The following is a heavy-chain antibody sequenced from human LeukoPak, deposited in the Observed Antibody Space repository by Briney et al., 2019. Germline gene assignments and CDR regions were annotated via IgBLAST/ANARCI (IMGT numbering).Heavy chain of an antibody. Sequence: GGPLRLSCAASGLTFSSKYMSWVRHAPGKGLEWVSVIYSGGSTYYPNSVKGRFTISRDNSKNTLYLQMNSLSAEDAAVYYFARVDWYYFDYWGQGTLVTVSS. CDR2: IYSGGST. CDR3: ARVDWYYFDY. V-gene: IGHV3-66*01. D-gene: IGHD3/OR15-3a*01. CDR1: GLTFSSKY. J-gene: IGHJ4*02.